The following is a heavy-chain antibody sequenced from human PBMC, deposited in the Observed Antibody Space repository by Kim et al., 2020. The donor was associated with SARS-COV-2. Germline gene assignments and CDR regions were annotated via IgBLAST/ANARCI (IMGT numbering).Heavy chain of an antibody. D-gene: IGHD3-3*01. V-gene: IGHV4-4*07. CDR3: ARDYDFWSGYYYMDV. Sequence: PPRKSRVTMSVDTSKNQFSLKLSSVTAADTAVYYCARDYDFWSGYYYMDVWGKGTTVTVSS. J-gene: IGHJ6*03.